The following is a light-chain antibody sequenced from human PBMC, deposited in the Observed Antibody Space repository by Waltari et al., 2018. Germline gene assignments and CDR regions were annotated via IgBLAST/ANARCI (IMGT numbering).Light chain of an antibody. CDR3: VLSMGSGIWV. CDR1: SGTVSARYF. J-gene: IGLJ3*02. Sequence: QTVVTQEPSFSVSPGRPVTLTSRLSSGTVSARYFLRWYQQTPGQAPRPLIYSTNTRSSGVPDRFSGSILGNKAALTLTGAQADDESVYYCVLSMGSGIWVFGGGTRLTVL. V-gene: IGLV8-61*01. CDR2: STN.